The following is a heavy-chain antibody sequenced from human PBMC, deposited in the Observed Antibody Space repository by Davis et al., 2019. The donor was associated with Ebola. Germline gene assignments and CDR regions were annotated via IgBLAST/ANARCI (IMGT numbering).Heavy chain of an antibody. CDR3: ARGRGGQGGLLYYYYMDV. Sequence: ASVKVSCKASGYTFTGYYMHWVRQPPGQGLEWMGIINPSGGSTSYAQKFQGRVTMTRDTSTSTVYMELSSLKASDTAMYYCARGRGGQGGLLYYYYMDVWGKGTTVTVSS. CDR1: GYTFTGYY. CDR2: INPSGGST. J-gene: IGHJ6*03. V-gene: IGHV1-46*01. D-gene: IGHD3-16*01.